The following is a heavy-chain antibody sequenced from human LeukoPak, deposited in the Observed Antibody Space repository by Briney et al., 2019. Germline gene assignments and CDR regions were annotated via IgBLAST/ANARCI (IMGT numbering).Heavy chain of an antibody. V-gene: IGHV4-59*08. D-gene: IGHD4-17*01. CDR1: GGSISSYY. CDR3: TRSKSIDYGDYGWFVY. J-gene: IGHJ4*02. CDR2: IYYSGST. Sequence: SETLSLTCTVSGGSISSYYWSWIRQPPGKGLEWIGYIYYSGSTNYNPSLKSRVTISVDTSKNQFSLNLTSVTAADTAVYFCTRSKSIDYGDYGWFVYWGQGALVSVS.